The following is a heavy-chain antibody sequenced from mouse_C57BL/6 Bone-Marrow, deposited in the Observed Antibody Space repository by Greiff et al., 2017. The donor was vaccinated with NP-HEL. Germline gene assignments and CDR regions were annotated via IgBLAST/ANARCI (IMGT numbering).Heavy chain of an antibody. CDR2: IDPETGGT. V-gene: IGHV1-15*01. CDR1: GYTFTDYE. CDR3: TRILRWLVENY. J-gene: IGHJ2*01. D-gene: IGHD2-3*01. Sequence: QVQLKESGAELVRPGASVTLSCKASGYTFTDYEMHWVKQTPVHGLEWIGAIDPETGGTAYNQKFKGKAILTADKSSSTAYMELRSLTSEDSAVYYCTRILRWLVENYWGQGTTLTVSS.